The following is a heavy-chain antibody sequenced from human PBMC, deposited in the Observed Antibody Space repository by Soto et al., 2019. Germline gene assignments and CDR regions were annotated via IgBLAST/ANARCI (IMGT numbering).Heavy chain of an antibody. V-gene: IGHV4-30-2*01. Sequence: SETLSLTCAVSGGSISSGGYSWSWIRQPPGKGLEWIGYIYHGSTYYNPSLKSRVTISVDRSKNQFSLKLSSVTAADTALYYCARITYCGGDCYRGFDPWGQGTLVTVSS. CDR1: GGSISSGGYS. CDR2: IYHGST. CDR3: ARITYCGGDCYRGFDP. D-gene: IGHD2-21*02. J-gene: IGHJ5*02.